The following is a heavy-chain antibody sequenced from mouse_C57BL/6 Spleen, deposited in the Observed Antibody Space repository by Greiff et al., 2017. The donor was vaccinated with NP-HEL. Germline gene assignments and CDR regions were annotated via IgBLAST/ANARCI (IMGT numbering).Heavy chain of an antibody. Sequence: QVQLQQSGAELMKPGASVKLSCKATGYTFTGYWIEWVKQRPGHGLEWIGEILPGSGSTNYNEKFKGKATFTADTSSNTAYMQLSSLTTEDSAIYYCARNFLAYYYGSSYWYFDVWGTGTTVTVSS. V-gene: IGHV1-9*01. J-gene: IGHJ1*03. D-gene: IGHD1-1*01. CDR1: GYTFTGYW. CDR2: ILPGSGST. CDR3: ARNFLAYYYGSSYWYFDV.